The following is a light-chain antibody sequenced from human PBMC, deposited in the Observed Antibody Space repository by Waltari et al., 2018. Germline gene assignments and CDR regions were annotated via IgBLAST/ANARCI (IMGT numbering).Light chain of an antibody. CDR2: AAS. CDR3: QQSLSPPLT. J-gene: IGKJ2*01. CDR1: QRITSH. Sequence: DIQMTQSPSSLSASIGDRVTITCRASQRITSHLNWYQQKPGKAPRFLIYAASNLQSGVPSRFSGSGDGTDFTLTITGLETDDFGTYYCQQSLSPPLTFGQGTKLEIK. V-gene: IGKV1-39*01.